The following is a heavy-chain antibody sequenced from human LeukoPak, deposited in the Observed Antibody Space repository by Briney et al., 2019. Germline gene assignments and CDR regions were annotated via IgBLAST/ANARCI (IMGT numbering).Heavy chain of an antibody. CDR3: ARGNMDWYLDL. Sequence: PGGSERLSSTASGFTFDDHGMAWGRQVPGKGLEWVAGINWNGGRTNYADSVKGRFTISRDNAKNSLYLQLRSLRAEDTALYYCARGNMDWYLDLWGRGALVTVSS. CDR1: GFTFDDHG. CDR2: INWNGGRT. V-gene: IGHV3-20*03. J-gene: IGHJ2*01.